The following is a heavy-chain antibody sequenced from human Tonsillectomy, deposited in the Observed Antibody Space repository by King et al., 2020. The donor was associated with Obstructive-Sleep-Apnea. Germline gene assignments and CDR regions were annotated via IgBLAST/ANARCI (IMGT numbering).Heavy chain of an antibody. CDR1: GYTFTDYD. CDR2: MSPTTTNT. V-gene: IGHV1-8*01. J-gene: IGHJ4*02. Sequence: VQLVQSGAEVKKPGASVKVSCKASGYTFTDYDINWVRQATGQGLEWMGWMSPTTTNTGYAQKFQGRITMTRDTSMSTAYMELTSLTSEDTAVYYCARGVDAGVDFWGQGTMVTVSS. D-gene: IGHD2-8*01. CDR3: ARGVDAGVDF.